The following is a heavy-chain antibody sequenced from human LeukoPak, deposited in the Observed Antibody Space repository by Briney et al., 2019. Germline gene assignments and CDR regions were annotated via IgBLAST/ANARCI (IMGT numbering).Heavy chain of an antibody. CDR2: ISGSGGST. D-gene: IGHD3-3*01. J-gene: IGHJ5*02. CDR3: AKDGPFWGGPNWFDP. CDR1: GFTFSSYE. V-gene: IGHV3-23*01. Sequence: GSLRLSCAASGFTFSSYEMNWVRQAPGKGLEWVSAISGSGGSTYYADSVKGRFTISRDNSKNTLYLQMNSLRAEDTAVYYCAKDGPFWGGPNWFDPWGQGTLVTVSS.